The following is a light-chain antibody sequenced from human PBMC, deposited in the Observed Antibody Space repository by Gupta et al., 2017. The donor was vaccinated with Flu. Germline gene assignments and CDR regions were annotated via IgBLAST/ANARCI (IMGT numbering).Light chain of an antibody. CDR1: ILGDNF. V-gene: IGLV3-1*01. J-gene: IGLJ2*01. CDR2: QDS. Sequence: SLDLAQPPSVSVDPGQTATITCSGDILGDNFVSWYQHKAGQSPLLVIYQDSNRPAGIPDRFSGANSVNTATLTISGAQALDEADYYCQAWGGGTVGFGGGTRLTV. CDR3: QAWGGGTVG.